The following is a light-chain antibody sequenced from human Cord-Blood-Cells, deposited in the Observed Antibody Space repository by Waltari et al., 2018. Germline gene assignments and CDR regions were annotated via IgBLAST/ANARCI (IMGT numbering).Light chain of an antibody. CDR2: GAS. Sequence: EIVLTQSPGTLSLSPGERATLSCRASQSVSSSYLAWYQQKPGQAPRLLIYGASSRATGIPDRFSGSGSGTDFTLTISRLEPEEGAVYYCQQYGSSLYTFGQGTKLEIK. CDR1: QSVSSSY. CDR3: QQYGSSLYT. J-gene: IGKJ2*01. V-gene: IGKV3-20*01.